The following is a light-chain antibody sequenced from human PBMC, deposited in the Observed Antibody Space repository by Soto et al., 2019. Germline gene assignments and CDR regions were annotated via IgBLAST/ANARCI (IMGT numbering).Light chain of an antibody. V-gene: IGLV2-14*01. J-gene: IGLJ1*01. Sequence: QSALTQPASVSGSPGQSITISCTGTSSDVGGYNYVSWYQHHPGKAPKLIIYEVTNWPSGVSNRFSGSKSGNTASLTISGLQAEDEADYYCISYTSGTSPYVFGTGTKVTVL. CDR3: ISYTSGTSPYV. CDR1: SSDVGGYNY. CDR2: EVT.